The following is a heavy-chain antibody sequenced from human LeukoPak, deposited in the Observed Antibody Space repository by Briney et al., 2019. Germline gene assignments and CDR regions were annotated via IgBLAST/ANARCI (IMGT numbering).Heavy chain of an antibody. CDR2: INPQSGGT. CDR3: VSGSKWDF. D-gene: IGHD1-26*01. CDR1: GYTFLGYY. V-gene: IGHV1-2*02. Sequence: ASVKVSCKASGYTFLGYYIHWVRQAPGQGFEWMGWINPQSGGTKYAQRLQGGVTMTRDTSISTAYMELSNLRSDDTAVYYCVSGSKWDFWGQGTLVTVSS. J-gene: IGHJ4*02.